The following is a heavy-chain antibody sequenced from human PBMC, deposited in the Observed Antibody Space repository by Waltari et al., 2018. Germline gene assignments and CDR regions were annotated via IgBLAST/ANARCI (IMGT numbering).Heavy chain of an antibody. V-gene: IGHV4-59*01. D-gene: IGHD3-9*01. Sequence: QVQLQESGPGLVKPSETLSLTCAVSGGSINSYYWSWIRQPPGKGLEWIGHIHYSGSTPYRSSLRSRLSISLDTSTNQFSLKLRSVSAADTAIYYCARLTGYSQESFFDHWGQGALITVSS. CDR1: GGSINSYY. CDR2: IHYSGST. CDR3: ARLTGYSQESFFDH. J-gene: IGHJ4*02.